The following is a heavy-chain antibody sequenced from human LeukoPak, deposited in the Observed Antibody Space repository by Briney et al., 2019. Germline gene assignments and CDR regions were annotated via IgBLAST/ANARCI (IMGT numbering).Heavy chain of an antibody. CDR1: GFTFSSYD. D-gene: IGHD4-17*01. J-gene: IGHJ4*02. Sequence: GGSLRLSCAASGFTFSSYDMHWVRQTTGEGLEWVSGIDTAGGTYYPGSAKGRFTISRDNAKNTLHLQMSSLRPEDTAVYYCARVGGDRVAYWGQGTLVTVSS. CDR2: IDTAGGT. CDR3: ARVGGDRVAY. V-gene: IGHV3-13*04.